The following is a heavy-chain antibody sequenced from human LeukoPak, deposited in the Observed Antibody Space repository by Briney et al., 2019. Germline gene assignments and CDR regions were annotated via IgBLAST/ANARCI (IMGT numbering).Heavy chain of an antibody. CDR1: GFTFSSYW. CDR3: ARPSVDATPLDFQH. V-gene: IGHV3-74*01. Sequence: PGGSLRLSCAASGFTFSSYWMHWVRQAPGKGLVWVSRINSDGSSTSYADSVKGRFTISRDNAKNTLYLQMNSLRAGDTAAYYCARPSVDATPLDFQHWGQGTLATVSS. CDR2: INSDGSST. J-gene: IGHJ1*01. D-gene: IGHD2-15*01.